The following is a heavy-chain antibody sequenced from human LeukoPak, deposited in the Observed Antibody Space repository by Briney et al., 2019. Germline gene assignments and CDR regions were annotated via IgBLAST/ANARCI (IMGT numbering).Heavy chain of an antibody. J-gene: IGHJ6*03. V-gene: IGHV3-53*01. CDR2: IYSGGST. D-gene: IGHD4-23*01. CDR3: AKEGGNPGDYYYYRDV. Sequence: GGSLRLSCAASGFTVSSNYMSWVRQAPGKGLEWVSVIYSGGSTYYADSVKGRFTISRDNSKNTLYLQMNSLRAEDTAVYYCAKEGGNPGDYYYYRDVWGKGTTVTVSS. CDR1: GFTVSSNY.